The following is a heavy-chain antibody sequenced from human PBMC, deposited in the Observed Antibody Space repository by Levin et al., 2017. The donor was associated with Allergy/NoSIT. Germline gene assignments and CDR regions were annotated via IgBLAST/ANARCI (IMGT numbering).Heavy chain of an antibody. V-gene: IGHV4-34*01. CDR2: INHSGST. CDR3: ARAGKSSPFVQYYYYGMDV. J-gene: IGHJ6*02. D-gene: IGHD2/OR15-2a*01. CDR1: GGSFSGYY. Sequence: KPSETLSLTCAVYGGSFSGYYWSWIRQPPGKGLEWIGEINHSGSTNYNPSLKSRVTISVDTSKNQFSLKLSSVTAADTAVYYCARAGKSSPFVQYYYYGMDVWGQGTTVTVSS.